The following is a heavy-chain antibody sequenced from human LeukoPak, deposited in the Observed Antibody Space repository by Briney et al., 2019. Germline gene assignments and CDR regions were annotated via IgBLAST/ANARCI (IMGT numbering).Heavy chain of an antibody. Sequence: GGSLRLSCAASGFTFSSYAMSWVRQAPGKGLEWVSIIYGGGSTYYADSVKGRFTISRDNSKNTLFLQMNSLRAEDSAVYYCARDLNPFYFGMDVWGQGTTVTVSS. CDR2: IYGGGST. CDR3: ARDLNPFYFGMDV. V-gene: IGHV3-53*01. CDR1: GFTFSSYA. J-gene: IGHJ6*02.